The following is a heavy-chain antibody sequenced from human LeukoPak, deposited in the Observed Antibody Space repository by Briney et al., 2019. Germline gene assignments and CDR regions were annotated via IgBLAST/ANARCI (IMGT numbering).Heavy chain of an antibody. CDR2: ISYDGSNK. D-gene: IGHD3-16*01. CDR1: GFTFSSYG. J-gene: IGHJ4*02. V-gene: IGHV3-30*18. CDR3: AKIQYYDYV. Sequence: GGSLRLSCAASGFTFSSYGMHWVRQAPGEGLEWVAVISYDGSNKYYADSVKGRFTISRDNSKNTLYLQMNSLRAEDTAVYYCAKIQYYDYVWGQGTLVTVSS.